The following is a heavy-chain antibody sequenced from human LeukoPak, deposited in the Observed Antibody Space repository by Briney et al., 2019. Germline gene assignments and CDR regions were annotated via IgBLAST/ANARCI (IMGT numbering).Heavy chain of an antibody. D-gene: IGHD3-22*01. CDR3: ARDLTYYDSSGYQDY. CDR2: IWYDGSNK. V-gene: IGHV3-33*01. J-gene: IGHJ4*02. CDR1: GFTFSSYG. Sequence: GGSLRLSCAASGFTFSSYGMHWVRQAPGKGLEWVAVIWYDGSNKYYADSVKGRFTISRDNSKNTLYLQMNSLRAEDTAAYYCARDLTYYDSSGYQDYWGQGTLVTVSS.